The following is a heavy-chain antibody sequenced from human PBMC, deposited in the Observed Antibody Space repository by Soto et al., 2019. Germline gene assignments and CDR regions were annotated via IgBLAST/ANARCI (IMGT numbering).Heavy chain of an antibody. Sequence: PSETLSLTCTVSGGSISSGGYYWSWIRQHPGKGLEWIGYIYYSGSTYYNPSLKSRVTISVDTSKNQFSLKLSSVTAADTAVYYCARATTVATPEDYFYFDYWGQGTLVTVSS. CDR1: GGSISSGGYY. D-gene: IGHD4-17*01. CDR3: ARATTVATPEDYFYFDY. V-gene: IGHV4-31*03. J-gene: IGHJ4*02. CDR2: IYYSGST.